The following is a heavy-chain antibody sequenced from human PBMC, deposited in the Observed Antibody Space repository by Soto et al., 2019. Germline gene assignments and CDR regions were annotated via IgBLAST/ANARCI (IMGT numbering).Heavy chain of an antibody. D-gene: IGHD6-13*01. CDR3: ARKRPIAAAVTNWFDP. CDR1: GGTFSSYA. V-gene: IGHV1-8*02. J-gene: IGHJ5*02. Sequence: SVKVSCKASGGTFSSYAINWVRQATGQGLEWMGWMNPNSGNTGYAQKFQGRVTMTRNTSISTAYMELSSLRSEDTAVYYCARKRPIAAAVTNWFDPWGQGTLVTVYS. CDR2: MNPNSGNT.